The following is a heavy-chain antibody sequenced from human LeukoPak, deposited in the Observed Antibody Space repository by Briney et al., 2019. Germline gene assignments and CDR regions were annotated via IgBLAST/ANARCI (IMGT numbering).Heavy chain of an antibody. D-gene: IGHD4-23*01. CDR3: ARLSNYGGHSGDGY. CDR1: GGATSSSNYY. Sequence: ASETLSLTCSVYGGATSSSNYYWAWLRQPPGKRLELMGGIFYSGTTHYNPSLKSRVTISVDTSKNQFSLKLSSVTAADTAVYYCARLSNYGGHSGDGYWGQGTLVTVSS. V-gene: IGHV4-39*01. J-gene: IGHJ4*02. CDR2: IFYSGTT.